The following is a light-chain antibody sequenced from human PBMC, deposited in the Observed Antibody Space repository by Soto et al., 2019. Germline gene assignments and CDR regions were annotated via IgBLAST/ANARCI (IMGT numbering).Light chain of an antibody. V-gene: IGLV1-40*01. CDR2: GNN. CDR1: SSNIGTGYD. CDR3: QSSDSSLTSHV. Sequence: QSVLTQPPSVSGAPGQRVTISCSGSSSNIGTGYDVHWYQHLPGTAPKLLIYGNNNRPSGVPDRFSGSKSATSASLAITGLQVEDEADYYCQSSDSSLTSHVFGTGTKVTVL. J-gene: IGLJ1*01.